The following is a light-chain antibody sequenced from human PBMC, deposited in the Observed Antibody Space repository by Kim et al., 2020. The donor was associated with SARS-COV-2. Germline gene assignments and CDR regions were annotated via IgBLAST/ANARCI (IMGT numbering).Light chain of an antibody. Sequence: NFMLTQPHSVSESPGKTVTISCTRSSGSVASNYVHWFQQRPGSSPTTVIYEDDRRPSGVPDRFSGSIDSSSNSASLTISGLKTDDEAIYYCQSYDSSNPYWVFGGGTKLTVL. J-gene: IGLJ3*02. CDR2: EDD. CDR1: SGSVASNY. V-gene: IGLV6-57*01. CDR3: QSYDSSNPYWV.